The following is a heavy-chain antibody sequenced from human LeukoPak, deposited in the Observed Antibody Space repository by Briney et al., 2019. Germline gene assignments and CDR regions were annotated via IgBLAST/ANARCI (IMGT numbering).Heavy chain of an antibody. J-gene: IGHJ5*02. Sequence: GGSLRLSCAASGFTFDDYAMHWVRQAPGKGLEWVSGISWNSGSIGYADSVKGRFTISRDNAKNSLYLQMNSLRAEDTALYYCAKDIPGQWLAPNWFDPWGQGTLVTVSS. CDR1: GFTFDDYA. V-gene: IGHV3-9*01. CDR2: ISWNSGSI. D-gene: IGHD6-19*01. CDR3: AKDIPGQWLAPNWFDP.